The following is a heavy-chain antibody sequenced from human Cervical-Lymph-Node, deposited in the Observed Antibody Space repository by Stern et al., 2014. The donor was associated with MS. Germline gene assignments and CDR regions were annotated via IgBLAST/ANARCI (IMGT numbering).Heavy chain of an antibody. J-gene: IGHJ6*02. D-gene: IGHD2-2*01. CDR3: ARDLATSSYYYGMDV. CDR1: GYTFTGYY. V-gene: IGHV1-2*02. Sequence: VQLVESGAEVKKPGASVKVSCKVSGYTFTGYYMHWVRQAPGQGLEWMGWINPNSGGTNYAQKFQGRVTMTRDTSISTAYMELSRLRSDDTAVYYCARDLATSSYYYGMDVWGQGTTVTVSS. CDR2: INPNSGGT.